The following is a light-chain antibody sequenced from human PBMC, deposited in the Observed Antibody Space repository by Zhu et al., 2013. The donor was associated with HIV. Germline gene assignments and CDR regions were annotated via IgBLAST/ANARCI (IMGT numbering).Light chain of an antibody. J-gene: IGKJ4*01. CDR2: DAS. V-gene: IGKV3-20*01. Sequence: EIVLTQSPATLSLSPGERASLSCRASQSVGTYLAWYHQKPGQAPRLLIYDASSRATGIPDRFSGSGSGTDFTLTISRLEPEDFAVYYCQQFGSSPLTFGGGTNVELK. CDR3: QQFGSSPLT. CDR1: QSVGTY.